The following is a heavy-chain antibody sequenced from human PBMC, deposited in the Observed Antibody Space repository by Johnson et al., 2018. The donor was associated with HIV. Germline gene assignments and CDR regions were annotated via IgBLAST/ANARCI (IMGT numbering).Heavy chain of an antibody. D-gene: IGHD2-15*01. CDR2: ISYDGRNQ. Sequence: QEQLVESGGGVVQPGRSLRLSCVVSGFSFSGFAMHWVRQAPGKGLDWMAVISYDGRNQQYAESVKGRFTISRDNYKNTLYLQMSSVRPEDTAVYYCARDLAPRPPARLDVFEVWGQGTMVTVS. J-gene: IGHJ3*01. CDR1: GFSFSGFA. CDR3: ARDLAPRPPARLDVFEV. V-gene: IGHV3-30-3*01.